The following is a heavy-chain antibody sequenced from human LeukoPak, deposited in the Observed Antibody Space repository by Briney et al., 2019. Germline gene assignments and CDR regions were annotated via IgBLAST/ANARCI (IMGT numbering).Heavy chain of an antibody. D-gene: IGHD5-18*01. J-gene: IGHJ4*02. Sequence: PGGSLRLSCAASGFTFSSYWMHWVRQGPGKGLVWVSRIKSDGTYTSYADSVKGRFTISRDNAKNTLYLQMNSLRAEDTAVYYCARDSSYGYDFWSQGTLVTVSS. V-gene: IGHV3-74*01. CDR2: IKSDGTYT. CDR1: GFTFSSYW. CDR3: ARDSSYGYDF.